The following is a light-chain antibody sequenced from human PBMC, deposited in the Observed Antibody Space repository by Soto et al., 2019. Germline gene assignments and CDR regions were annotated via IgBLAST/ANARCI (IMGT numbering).Light chain of an antibody. V-gene: IGKV4-1*01. CDR3: QQYYNSYT. CDR2: WAS. CDR1: QNILYNSNNKNY. J-gene: IGKJ2*01. Sequence: DIVMTQSPDSLAVSLGERATINCKSSQNILYNSNNKNYLAWYQHKPGQPPKLLIYWASTRESGVPDRFSGSGSGTDFTLTISRLQAEDVAVYYCQQYYNSYTFGQGTKVEIK.